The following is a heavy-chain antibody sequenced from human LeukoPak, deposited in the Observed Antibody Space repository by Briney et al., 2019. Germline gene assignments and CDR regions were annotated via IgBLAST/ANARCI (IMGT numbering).Heavy chain of an antibody. Sequence: ASVKVSCKASGYTFTGYYKHWVRQAPGQGLEWMGWINPNSGDTNYAQKFQGRVTMTRDTSISTAYMELSRLRSDDTAVYYCARDRSPAPGRSYGRGHFDYWGQGTLVTVSS. D-gene: IGHD5-18*01. V-gene: IGHV1-2*02. CDR1: GYTFTGYY. CDR3: ARDRSPAPGRSYGRGHFDY. J-gene: IGHJ4*02. CDR2: INPNSGDT.